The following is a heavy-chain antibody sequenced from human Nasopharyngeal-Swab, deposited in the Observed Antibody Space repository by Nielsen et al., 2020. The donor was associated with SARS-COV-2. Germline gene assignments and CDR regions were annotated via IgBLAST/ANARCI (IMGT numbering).Heavy chain of an antibody. Sequence: SETLSLTCAVFGGSFRGYYWSWIRQPPGKGLEWIGEINHSGSTNYNPSLKSRVTISVDTSKNQFSLKLSSVTAADMAVYYCARGNGAFDYWGQGTLVTVSS. J-gene: IGHJ4*02. V-gene: IGHV4-34*01. D-gene: IGHD4-17*01. CDR1: GGSFRGYY. CDR3: ARGNGAFDY. CDR2: INHSGST.